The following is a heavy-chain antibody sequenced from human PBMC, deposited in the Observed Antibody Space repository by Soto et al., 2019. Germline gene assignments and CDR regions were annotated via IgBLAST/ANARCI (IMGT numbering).Heavy chain of an antibody. CDR2: VYYTGTT. CDR3: ARGRDYNILTAYYPKPLSFDS. D-gene: IGHD3-9*01. CDR1: GGPLSTGDFY. V-gene: IGHV4-61*08. J-gene: IGHJ4*02. Sequence: SETLSLTCSVSGGPLSTGDFYWSWIRQTPGSGLEWIASVYYTGTTDYTPSLKSRVTIFIDTSKNQFSLRLSSVSAADTAVYFCARGRDYNILTAYYPKPLSFDSWGQGAQVTVSS.